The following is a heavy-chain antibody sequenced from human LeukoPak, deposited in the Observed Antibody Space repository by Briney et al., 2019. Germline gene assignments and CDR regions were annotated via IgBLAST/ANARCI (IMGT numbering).Heavy chain of an antibody. Sequence: PSETLSLTCTVSGGSISSYYWSWFRQPPGKGLEWIGYIYYSGSTNYNPSLKSRVTISVDTSKNQFSLKLSSVTAADTAVYYCARVAMAVAGTGPYYYYYYMDVWGKGTTVTVSS. CDR1: GGSISSYY. CDR3: ARVAMAVAGTGPYYYYYYMDV. V-gene: IGHV4-59*01. CDR2: IYYSGST. J-gene: IGHJ6*03. D-gene: IGHD6-19*01.